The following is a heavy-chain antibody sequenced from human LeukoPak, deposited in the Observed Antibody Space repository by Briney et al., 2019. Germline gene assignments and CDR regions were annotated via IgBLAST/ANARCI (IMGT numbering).Heavy chain of an antibody. CDR3: ARDRHSGSYPGQSLDY. V-gene: IGHV1-69*13. J-gene: IGHJ4*02. D-gene: IGHD1-26*01. CDR1: GGTSSSYA. Sequence: SVKVSCKASGGTSSSYAISWVRQAPGQGLEWMGGIIPIFGTANYAQKFQGRVTITADESTSTAYMELSSLRSEDTAVYYCARDRHSGSYPGQSLDYWGQGTLVTVSS. CDR2: IIPIFGTA.